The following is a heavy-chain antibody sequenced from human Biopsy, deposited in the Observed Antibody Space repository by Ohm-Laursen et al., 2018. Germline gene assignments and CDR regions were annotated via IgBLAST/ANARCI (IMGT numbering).Heavy chain of an antibody. V-gene: IGHV6-1*01. D-gene: IGHD1-1*01. Sequence: SQTLSLTCTISGDSISNKDAAWDWIRRSPSRGLEWLGRTYYRTQWFFDYAVFVRSRISIKPDTSKNQFSLELNSVTPEDTAVYFCARETPTGIPFNWFDPWGQGTLVTVSS. CDR1: GDSISNKDAA. CDR2: TYYRTQWFF. CDR3: ARETPTGIPFNWFDP. J-gene: IGHJ5*02.